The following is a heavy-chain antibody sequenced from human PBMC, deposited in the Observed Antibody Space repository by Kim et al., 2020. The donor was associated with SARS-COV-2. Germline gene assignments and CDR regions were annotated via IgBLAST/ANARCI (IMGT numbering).Heavy chain of an antibody. V-gene: IGHV4-31*03. J-gene: IGHJ3*02. D-gene: IGHD3-3*01. CDR1: GGSISSGGYY. CDR3: ARAETRFTIFGVVIILAFDI. Sequence: SETLSLTCTVSGGSISSGGYYWSWIRQHPGKGLEWIGYIYYSGSTYYNPSLKGRVTISVDTSKNQFSLKLSSVTAADTAVYYCARAETRFTIFGVVIILAFDIWGQGTMVTVSS. CDR2: IYYSGST.